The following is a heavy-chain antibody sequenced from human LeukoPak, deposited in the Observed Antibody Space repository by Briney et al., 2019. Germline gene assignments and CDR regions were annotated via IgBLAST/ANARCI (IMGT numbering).Heavy chain of an antibody. CDR1: GGSISSYY. Sequence: PSETLSLTCTVSGGSISSYYWSWIRQPPGKGLERIGYIYYSGSTNYNPSLKSRVTISVDTSKNQFSLKLSSVTAADTAVYYCARERISGILDYWGQGTLVTVSS. CDR2: IYYSGST. D-gene: IGHD1-20*01. J-gene: IGHJ4*02. CDR3: ARERISGILDY. V-gene: IGHV4-59*01.